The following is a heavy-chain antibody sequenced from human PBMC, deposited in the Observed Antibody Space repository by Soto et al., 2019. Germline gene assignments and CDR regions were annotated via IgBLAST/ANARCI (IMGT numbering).Heavy chain of an antibody. V-gene: IGHV4-4*07. CDR3: ARGRSNRYYYGLDV. Sequence: NPSETLSLTCTVSGGSISRFYWSWIRQPAGKGLEWIGRIYASETTRYNPSLMNRVTMSVDASRNQFSLRLTSVTAADTAVYYCARGRSNRYYYGLDVWGQGTTVTVSS. CDR1: GGSISRFY. J-gene: IGHJ6*02. CDR2: IYASETT.